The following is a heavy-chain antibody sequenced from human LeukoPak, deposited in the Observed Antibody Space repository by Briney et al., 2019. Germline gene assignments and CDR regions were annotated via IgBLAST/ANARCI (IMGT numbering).Heavy chain of an antibody. Sequence: ASVKVSCKASGYTFTSYAMHWVRQAPGQRLEWMGWINAGNDNTKYSQKFQGRVTITRDTSASTAYMELSSLRSEDTAVYYCAGADDFWSGYPIYYYYGMDVWGQGTTVTVSS. D-gene: IGHD3-3*01. J-gene: IGHJ6*02. CDR3: AGADDFWSGYPIYYYYGMDV. CDR1: GYTFTSYA. V-gene: IGHV1-3*01. CDR2: INAGNDNT.